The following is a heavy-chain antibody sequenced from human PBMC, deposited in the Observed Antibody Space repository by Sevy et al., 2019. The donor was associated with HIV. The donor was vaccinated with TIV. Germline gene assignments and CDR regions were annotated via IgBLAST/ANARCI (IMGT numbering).Heavy chain of an antibody. D-gene: IGHD4-4*01. V-gene: IGHV3-53*01. CDR3: ARDGSTANDAFDI. CDR1: GFTVSSNY. J-gene: IGHJ3*02. Sequence: GGSLRLSCAASGFTVSSNYMSWVRQAPGKGLEWVSVIYSGGSTYYADSVKGRFTISRDNPKNTLYLQMNSLRAEDTAVYYCARDGSTANDAFDIWGQGTMVTVSS. CDR2: IYSGGST.